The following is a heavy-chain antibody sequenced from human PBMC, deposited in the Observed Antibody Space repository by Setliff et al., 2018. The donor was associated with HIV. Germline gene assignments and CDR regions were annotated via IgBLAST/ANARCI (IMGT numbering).Heavy chain of an antibody. J-gene: IGHJ4*02. V-gene: IGHV4-39*01. CDR3: ARQSLLGKIAVAAYDY. D-gene: IGHD6-19*01. CDR2: VSYSGTT. Sequence: SETLSLTCTVSGASIGSVNYYWGWFRQPPGKGLEWIGSVSYSGTTYYNPSLRSRVTVSGDTSKNQFSLNLNSVTAADTAVYYCARQSLLGKIAVAAYDYWGQGTPVTVS. CDR1: GASIGSVNYY.